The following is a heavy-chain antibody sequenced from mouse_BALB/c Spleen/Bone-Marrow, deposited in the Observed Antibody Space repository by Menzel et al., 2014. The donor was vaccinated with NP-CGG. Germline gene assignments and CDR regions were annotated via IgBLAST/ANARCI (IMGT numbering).Heavy chain of an antibody. D-gene: IGHD1-1*01. Sequence: VQLKESGAELVKPGASAKLSCTASGFNIKDTYMHWVKQRPEQGLEWIGRIDPANGNTKYDPKFQGKATITADTSSNTAYLQLSSLTSEDTAVYYCANYYYGSSLFAYWGQGTLVTVSA. CDR1: GFNIKDTY. V-gene: IGHV14-3*02. J-gene: IGHJ3*01. CDR3: ANYYYGSSLFAY. CDR2: IDPANGNT.